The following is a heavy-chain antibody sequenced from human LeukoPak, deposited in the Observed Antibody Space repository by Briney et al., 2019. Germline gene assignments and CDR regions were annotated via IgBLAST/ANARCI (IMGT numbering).Heavy chain of an antibody. CDR3: ARHLGAYYYDSSGYLEAFDI. Sequence: PSETLSLTCTVSGYSISSGYYWNWIRQTPGKGLEWIGEINHSGSTNYNPSLKSRVTISVDTSKNQFSLKLSSVTAADTAVYYCARHLGAYYYDSSGYLEAFDIWGQGTMVTVSS. J-gene: IGHJ3*02. D-gene: IGHD3-22*01. CDR2: INHSGST. CDR1: GYSISSGYY. V-gene: IGHV4-38-2*02.